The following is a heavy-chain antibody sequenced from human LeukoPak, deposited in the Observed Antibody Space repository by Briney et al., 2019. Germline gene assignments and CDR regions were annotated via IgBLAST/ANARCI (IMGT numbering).Heavy chain of an antibody. V-gene: IGHV3-13*04. D-gene: IGHD4-17*01. Sequence: GGSLRLSCADSGFTFSSYDMHWVRQATGKGLEWVSAIGSAGDTYYPDSVKGRFTISRENARNSFYLQMNSLRAGDTAVYYCARVLNFSRGTVTPLSNWYFDLWGRGTLVTVS. CDR1: GFTFSSYD. CDR3: ARVLNFSRGTVTPLSNWYFDL. J-gene: IGHJ2*01. CDR2: IGSAGDT.